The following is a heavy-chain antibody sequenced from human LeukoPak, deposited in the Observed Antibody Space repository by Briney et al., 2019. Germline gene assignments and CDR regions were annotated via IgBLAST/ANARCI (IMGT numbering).Heavy chain of an antibody. CDR3: VTVSEY. CDR2: INNDGTAT. J-gene: IGHJ4*02. CDR1: GFTFNYFW. Sequence: GGSLRLSCAASGFTFNYFWMHWVRQVPGKGLVWVSGINNDGTATYYADSVKGRFTISRDNAKNTVYLQMSGLRAEDTTVYYCVTVSEYWGQGTLVTVSS. V-gene: IGHV3-74*01.